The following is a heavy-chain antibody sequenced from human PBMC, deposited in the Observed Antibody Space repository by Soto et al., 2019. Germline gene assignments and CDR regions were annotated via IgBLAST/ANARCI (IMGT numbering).Heavy chain of an antibody. Sequence: EVQLVESGGGLVQPGGSLRLSCEASGFSFSNFGINWVRQAPGKGLEWVSHISSSSTTIYYAGSVKGRFTISRDNAKNSPYIQMSNKSGENTAVSYCPPSFITTIDTNAWGQGTLVTVSS. V-gene: IGHV3-48*01. CDR2: ISSSSTTI. CDR1: GFSFSNFG. CDR3: PPSFITTIDTNA. D-gene: IGHD1-1*01. J-gene: IGHJ4*02.